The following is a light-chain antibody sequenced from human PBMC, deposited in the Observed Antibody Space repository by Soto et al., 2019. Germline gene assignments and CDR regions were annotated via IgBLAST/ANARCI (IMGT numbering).Light chain of an antibody. V-gene: IGKV2-30*01. Sequence: DVVMTQSPLSLPVTLGQPDSISCRSSQGLVYRNGNTFLDWFFQRPGQSPRRLIYKGSNRDSRVPDRVSGSESGTHFTLHIRLVEAEDVEVYYCFQSTHWPHTFGQATQLEIK. J-gene: IGKJ2*01. CDR3: FQSTHWPHT. CDR2: KGS. CDR1: QGLVYRNGNTF.